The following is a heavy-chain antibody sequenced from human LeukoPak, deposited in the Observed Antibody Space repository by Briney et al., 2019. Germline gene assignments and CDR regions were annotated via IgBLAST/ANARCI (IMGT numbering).Heavy chain of an antibody. J-gene: IGHJ5*02. Sequence: SETLSLTCTVSGGSVSSYYWTWIRQSAGKGLEWIGRINTSGSTNYDPSLRSRVTMSVNTSKNQFSLNLTSVTAADTAVYSCAREGGDPRWLDPWGQGTLVTVSS. D-gene: IGHD6-25*01. CDR2: INTSGST. V-gene: IGHV4-4*07. CDR1: GGSVSSYY. CDR3: AREGGDPRWLDP.